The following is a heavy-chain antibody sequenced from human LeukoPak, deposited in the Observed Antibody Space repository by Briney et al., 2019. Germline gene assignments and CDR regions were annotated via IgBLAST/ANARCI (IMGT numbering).Heavy chain of an antibody. CDR3: SREYLVGRCYGSGSYYGY. V-gene: IGHV3-21*01. CDR2: ITSSSSYI. CDR1: GFTFSSYS. J-gene: IGHJ4*02. D-gene: IGHD3-10*01. Sequence: GGSLRLSCAASGFTFSSYSMHWVRQAPGKGLEWVSSITSSSSYIYYADTVKGRFTISRDNAKTSLYLQMNSLRAEDAAVYYCSREYLVGRCYGSGSYYGYWGQGTLVTVSS.